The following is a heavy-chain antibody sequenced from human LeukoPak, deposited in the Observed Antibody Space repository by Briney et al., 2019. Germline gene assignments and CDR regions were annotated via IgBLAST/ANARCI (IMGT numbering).Heavy chain of an antibody. CDR2: INPSGGST. CDR3: ARASGTTAYFDY. D-gene: IGHD4-17*01. J-gene: IGHJ4*02. Sequence: ASVKVSCKASGYTFTSYYMHWVRQAPGQGLEWMGIINPSGGSTSYAQRFQGRVTMTRDTSTSTVYMELSSLRSEDTAVYYCARASGTTAYFDYWGQGTLVTVSS. CDR1: GYTFTSYY. V-gene: IGHV1-46*01.